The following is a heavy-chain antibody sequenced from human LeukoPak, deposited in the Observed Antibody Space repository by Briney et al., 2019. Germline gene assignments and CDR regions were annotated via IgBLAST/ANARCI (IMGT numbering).Heavy chain of an antibody. J-gene: IGHJ6*02. Sequence: GGSLRLSCSPSRFTLSTSAIHWVRHAPGKGLEWVSYVYSDGSTYNRDSVKGRFTISRDNSKNTLYVEMNSLRAEDTAVYYCARGGYGFWSEYHYNLDVWGQGTTVTVSS. D-gene: IGHD3-3*01. CDR3: ARGGYGFWSEYHYNLDV. V-gene: IGHV3-66*01. CDR2: VYSDGST. CDR1: RFTLSTSA.